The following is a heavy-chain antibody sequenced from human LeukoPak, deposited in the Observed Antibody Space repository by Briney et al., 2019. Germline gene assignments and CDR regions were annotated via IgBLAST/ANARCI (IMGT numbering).Heavy chain of an antibody. CDR3: AKAVSCSSTSCYRSYGMDV. CDR1: GFTVSSNY. J-gene: IGHJ6*02. D-gene: IGHD2-2*02. CDR2: IYSGGST. Sequence: PGGSLRLSCAASGFTVSSNYMSWVRQAPGKGLEWVSVIYSGGSTYYADSVKGRFTISRDNSKNTLYLQMNSLRAEDTAVYYCAKAVSCSSTSCYRSYGMDVWGQGTTVTVSS. V-gene: IGHV3-53*01.